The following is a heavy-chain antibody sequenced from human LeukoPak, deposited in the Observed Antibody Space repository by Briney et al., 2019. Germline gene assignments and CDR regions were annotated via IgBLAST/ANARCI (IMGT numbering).Heavy chain of an antibody. CDR2: IYYSGST. CDR1: GGSISSYY. V-gene: IGHV4-59*12. J-gene: IGHJ4*02. Sequence: SETLSLTCTVSGGSISSYYWSWIRQPPGKGLEWIGYIYYSGSTNYNPSLKSRVTISVDTSKNQFSLKLSSVTAADTAVYYCARDTSSYGYGNPFPFDYWGQGTLVTVSS. D-gene: IGHD5-18*01. CDR3: ARDTSSYGYGNPFPFDY.